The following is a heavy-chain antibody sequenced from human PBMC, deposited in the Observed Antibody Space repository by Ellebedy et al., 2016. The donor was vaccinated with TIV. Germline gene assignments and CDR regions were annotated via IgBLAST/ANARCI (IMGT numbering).Heavy chain of an antibody. CDR1: GFTFSTYA. V-gene: IGHV3-23*01. J-gene: IGHJ3*02. CDR3: ARDPVGVGPAFDI. Sequence: PGGSLRLSCVVSGFTFSTYAMRWFRQAPGKGLEWVSALTTGGVTYYADSVKGRFTISRDNSKDTLYLQVNSLRAEDTAVYYCARDPVGVGPAFDIWGQGTMVTVSS. CDR2: LTTGGVT. D-gene: IGHD4-23*01.